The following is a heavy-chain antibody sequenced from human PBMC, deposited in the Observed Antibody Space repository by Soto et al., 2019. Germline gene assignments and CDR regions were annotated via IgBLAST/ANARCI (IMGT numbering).Heavy chain of an antibody. Sequence: SETLSLTCAVYGGSFSGYYWSWIRQPPGKGLEWIGEINHSGSTNYNPSLKSRVTISVDTSKNQFSLKLSSVTAADTAVYYCARWGDDDSWFDLWGQGTLVTVSS. V-gene: IGHV4-34*01. D-gene: IGHD3-22*01. CDR2: INHSGST. J-gene: IGHJ5*02. CDR1: GGSFSGYY. CDR3: ARWGDDDSWFDL.